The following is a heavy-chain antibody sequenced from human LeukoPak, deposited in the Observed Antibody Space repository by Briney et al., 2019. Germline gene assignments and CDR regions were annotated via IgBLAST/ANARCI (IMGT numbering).Heavy chain of an antibody. J-gene: IGHJ6*02. Sequence: GGSLRLSRAASGFTFSNAWMSWVRQAPGKGLEWVGRIKSKTDGGTTDYAAPVKGRFTISRDDSKNTLYLQMNSLKTEDTAVYYCTTAQKIRKKGIVVNYYYGMDVWGQGTTVTVSS. CDR2: IKSKTDGGTT. CDR1: GFTFSNAW. D-gene: IGHD2-2*01. CDR3: TTAQKIRKKGIVVNYYYGMDV. V-gene: IGHV3-15*01.